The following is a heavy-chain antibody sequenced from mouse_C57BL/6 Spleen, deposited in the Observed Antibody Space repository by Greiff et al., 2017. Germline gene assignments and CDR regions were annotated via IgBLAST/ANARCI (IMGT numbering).Heavy chain of an antibody. Sequence: VKLQQPGAELVKPGASVKLSCKASGYTFTSYWMHWVKQRPGRGLEGIGRIDPNRGSTKYNEKFKSKATLTVDKPSSTAYMQLSSLTSEDSAVYDCARTDGYDYGDFDVWGTGTTVTVSS. D-gene: IGHD1-2*01. CDR3: ARTDGYDYGDFDV. CDR2: IDPNRGST. V-gene: IGHV1-72*01. J-gene: IGHJ1*03. CDR1: GYTFTSYW.